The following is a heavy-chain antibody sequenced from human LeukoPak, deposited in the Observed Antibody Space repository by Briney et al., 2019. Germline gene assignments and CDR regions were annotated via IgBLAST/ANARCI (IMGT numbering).Heavy chain of an antibody. CDR3: ARARQFPYYYGMDV. CDR2: IWYDGSNK. J-gene: IGHJ6*02. CDR1: GFTFSSYG. D-gene: IGHD1-1*01. Sequence: PGGSVRLSCAASGFTFSSYGMHWVRQAPGKGLEWVAVIWYDGSNKYYADSVKGRFTISRDNSKNTLYLQMNSLRAEDTAVYYCARARQFPYYYGMDVWGQGTTVTVSS. V-gene: IGHV3-33*01.